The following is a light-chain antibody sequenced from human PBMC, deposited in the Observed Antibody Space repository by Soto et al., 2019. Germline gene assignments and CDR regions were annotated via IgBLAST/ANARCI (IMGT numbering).Light chain of an antibody. CDR3: QQRSNWPPWT. CDR1: QSVSSY. V-gene: IGKV3-11*01. J-gene: IGKJ1*01. CDR2: DAS. Sequence: EIVLTQSPATLSLSPGERATLSCRASQSVSSYLAWYQQKAGQAPRPLIYDASNRATGLPARFSGSGSGTDFTLTISSLEPEDFAVYYCQQRSNWPPWTFGQGTKVEIK.